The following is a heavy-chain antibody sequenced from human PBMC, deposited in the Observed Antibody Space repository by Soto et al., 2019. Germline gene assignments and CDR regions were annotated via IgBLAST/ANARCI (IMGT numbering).Heavy chain of an antibody. CDR3: ARQHPLNMHAWYI. CDR1: GGSINSRSYY. CDR2: IYYSGST. Sequence: PSETLSLTXTVSGGSINSRSYYWGWIRQSPGKGLEWIGSIYYSGSTYYNPSLKSRVAMSVDKSISTAYLQWSSLKAADTAMYYCARQHPLNMHAWYIWGQGTLVTVSS. V-gene: IGHV4-39*01. D-gene: IGHD6-13*01. J-gene: IGHJ4*02.